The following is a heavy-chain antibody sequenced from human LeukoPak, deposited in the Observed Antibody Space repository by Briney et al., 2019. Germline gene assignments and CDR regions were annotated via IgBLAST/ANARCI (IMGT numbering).Heavy chain of an antibody. D-gene: IGHD5-12*01. CDR3: ARATWPLCYFEY. Sequence: PSETLSLTCTVSGGSIRSGSYYWSWIRQPAGMGLEWIGRIYTSGSTDYNPSLKSRVTISVDTSKNQFSLNLSSMTAADTAVYYCARATWPLCYFEYWGQGALVTVSS. CDR2: IYTSGST. CDR1: GGSIRSGSYY. J-gene: IGHJ4*02. V-gene: IGHV4-61*02.